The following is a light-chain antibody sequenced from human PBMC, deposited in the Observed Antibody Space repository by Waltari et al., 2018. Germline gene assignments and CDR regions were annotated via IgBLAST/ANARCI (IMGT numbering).Light chain of an antibody. CDR3: CSYAGSSL. CDR1: SSDIGRYNL. CDR2: EVS. Sequence: QSALTQPASVSGSPGPSITIPCTGTSSDIGRYNLVSWYQQYPGKAPKLMIYEVSKRPSGVSNRFSGSKSGNTASLTISGLQAEDEADYYCCSYAGSSLFGGGTKLTVL. V-gene: IGLV2-23*02. J-gene: IGLJ2*01.